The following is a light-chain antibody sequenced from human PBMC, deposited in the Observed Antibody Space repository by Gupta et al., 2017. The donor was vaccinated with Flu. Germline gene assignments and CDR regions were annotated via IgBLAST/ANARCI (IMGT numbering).Light chain of an antibody. Sequence: PGERVTLSCRASQAVSGTNVAWYQQKPGQSPRLIIYGASSRATGIPDRFSGSGSGTDFTLTISRLEPEDFAVYFCHQYGNTPQTFGPGTTVEI. V-gene: IGKV3-20*01. CDR3: HQYGNTPQT. J-gene: IGKJ3*01. CDR1: QAVSGTN. CDR2: GAS.